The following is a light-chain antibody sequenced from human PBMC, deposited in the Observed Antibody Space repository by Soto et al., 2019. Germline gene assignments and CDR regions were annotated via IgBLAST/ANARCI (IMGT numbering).Light chain of an antibody. CDR1: ISNIAPNY. V-gene: IGLV1-47*01. Sequence: QSVLTQPPSVSGTPGQRVTISCSGGISNIAPNYVHWFQQLPGPAPKVLSNRDNQRPSGVPDRFSGSKSGTSASLAISGLRSDDEAEYYCAAWDDTVRSYVFGTGTKVTVL. CDR2: RDN. J-gene: IGLJ1*01. CDR3: AAWDDTVRSYV.